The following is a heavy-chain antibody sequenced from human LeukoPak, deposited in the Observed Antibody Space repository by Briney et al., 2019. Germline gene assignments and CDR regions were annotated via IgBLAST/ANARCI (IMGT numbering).Heavy chain of an antibody. J-gene: IGHJ4*02. V-gene: IGHV4-39*07. CDR3: ARESNWEAYFDY. D-gene: IGHD7-27*01. Sequence: SETLSLTCTVSGGSISSSSYYWGWIRQPPGKGLEWIGSIYYSGSTYYNPSLKSRVTISVDTSKNQFSLILTSVTAADTAVYYCARESNWEAYFDYWGRGTLVTVSS. CDR2: IYYSGST. CDR1: GGSISSSSYY.